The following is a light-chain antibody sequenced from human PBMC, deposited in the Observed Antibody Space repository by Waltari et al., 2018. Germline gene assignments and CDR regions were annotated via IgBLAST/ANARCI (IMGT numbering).Light chain of an antibody. V-gene: IGLV1-44*01. Sequence: QSLLTQPPSVSGPPGQSVTLPCSGSTSNIGGNSVNCYQQLPGTAPKLLIYNDNQGPSGVPDRFSASKSGTSATLAITGLQSEDEADYYCAVWDDSLGGVFGGGTKLTVL. J-gene: IGLJ3*02. CDR2: NDN. CDR1: TSNIGGNS. CDR3: AVWDDSLGGV.